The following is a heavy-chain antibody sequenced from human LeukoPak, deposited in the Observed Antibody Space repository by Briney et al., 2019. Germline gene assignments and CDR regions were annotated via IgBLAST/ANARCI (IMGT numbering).Heavy chain of an antibody. D-gene: IGHD2-8*01. V-gene: IGHV4-38-2*02. Sequence: SSETLSLTCSGNSVSSGYHWVWIRQPPGGGLEWIGSTYHRGNTYYNSSLKSRASISIDMSKSQVSLNLSSVTAADTAVYYCARGLKSECAHGVCYGNYCYMDVWGKGTTVTVSS. J-gene: IGHJ6*03. CDR3: ARGLKSECAHGVCYGNYCYMDV. CDR1: NSVSSGYH. CDR2: TYHRGNT.